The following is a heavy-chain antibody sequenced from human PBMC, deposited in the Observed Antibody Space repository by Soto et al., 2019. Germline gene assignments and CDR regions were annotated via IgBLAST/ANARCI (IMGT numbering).Heavy chain of an antibody. V-gene: IGHV5-51*01. CDR3: ARSTRRARVGYYYGMDV. J-gene: IGHJ6*02. CDR2: IYPGDSDT. D-gene: IGHD1-26*01. CDR1: GYSFTSYW. Sequence: GESLKISCKGSGYSFTSYWIGWVRQMPGKGLEWMGIIYPGDSDTRYSPSFQGQVTISADKSISTAYLQWSSLKASDTAMYYCARSTRRARVGYYYGMDVWGQGTTVTVSS.